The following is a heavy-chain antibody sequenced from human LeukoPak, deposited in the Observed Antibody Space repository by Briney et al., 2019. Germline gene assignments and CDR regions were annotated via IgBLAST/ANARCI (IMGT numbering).Heavy chain of an antibody. CDR2: TYYRSKWYN. D-gene: IGHD6-13*01. CDR1: GDSIFSNTAA. V-gene: IGHV6-1*01. CDR3: ARAIRSSWYGNYFDY. J-gene: IGHJ4*02. Sequence: SQTLSLTCAISGDSIFSNTAAWNWIRQSPSRGLEWLGRTYYRSKWYNGYAVSVRSRITIDPDTSKNQFSLQLNSVTPEDTAVYYCARAIRSSWYGNYFDYWGQGTLVTVSS.